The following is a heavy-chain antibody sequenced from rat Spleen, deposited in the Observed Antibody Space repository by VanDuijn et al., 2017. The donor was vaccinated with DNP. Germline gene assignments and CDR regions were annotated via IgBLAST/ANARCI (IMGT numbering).Heavy chain of an antibody. D-gene: IGHD1-1*01. CDR2: MWSDGDT. V-gene: IGHV2-32*01. Sequence: VQLVESGGGLVQPGRSLKLSCAASGFTFSNYYMAWVRQPPGKGLEWMGVMWSDGDTSYNSALKSRLSISRDTSKSQVFLKMNSLQTEDTATYYCARDNLVLQHYYVMDAWGQGASVTVSS. J-gene: IGHJ4*01. CDR3: ARDNLVLQHYYVMDA. CDR1: GFTFSNYY.